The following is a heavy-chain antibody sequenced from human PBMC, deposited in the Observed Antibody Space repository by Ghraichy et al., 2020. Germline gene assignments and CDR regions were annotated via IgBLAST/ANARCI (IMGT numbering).Heavy chain of an antibody. CDR3: ARGSRVVRFYYYDGMDV. D-gene: IGHD5/OR15-5a*01. CDR1: GFTFSGYS. Sequence: GGSLRLSCVGSGFTFSGYSMNWVRQSPGKGLEWVSYITSSSRSVSYADSVKGRFTISRDNAQNSLYLQMNSLRDEDTAVYYCARGSRVVRFYYYDGMDVWGQGTTVTVSS. J-gene: IGHJ6*02. V-gene: IGHV3-48*02. CDR2: ITSSSRSV.